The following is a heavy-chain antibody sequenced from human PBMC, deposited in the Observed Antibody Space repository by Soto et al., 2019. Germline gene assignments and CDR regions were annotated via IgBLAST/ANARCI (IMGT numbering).Heavy chain of an antibody. CDR2: ISYSAKT. Sequence: LETLSLTCGVSGYSITSGFYWGWVRQSPGKGLEWIGTISYSAKTFYNPSLASRFSMAVDSSKNQFSLRLTSVTAADTALYYCTRGAGAPWVRFDSWGRGILVTVSS. D-gene: IGHD3-16*01. CDR3: TRGAGAPWVRFDS. J-gene: IGHJ4*02. V-gene: IGHV4-38-2*01. CDR1: GYSITSGFY.